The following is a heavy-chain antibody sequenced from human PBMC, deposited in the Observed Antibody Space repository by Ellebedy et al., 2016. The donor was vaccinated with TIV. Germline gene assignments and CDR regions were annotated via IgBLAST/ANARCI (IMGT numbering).Heavy chain of an antibody. CDR1: GGSISSYH. V-gene: IGHV4-59*01. CDR3: ARVPQLYNWFDP. J-gene: IGHJ5*02. Sequence: MPSETLSLTCTVSGGSISSYHWSWIRQPPGKGLEWIGYIYYSGSTSYNPSLKSRVTISVDTSKNQFSLNLSSVTAADTAVYYCARVPQLYNWFDPWGQGTLVTVSS. CDR2: IYYSGST.